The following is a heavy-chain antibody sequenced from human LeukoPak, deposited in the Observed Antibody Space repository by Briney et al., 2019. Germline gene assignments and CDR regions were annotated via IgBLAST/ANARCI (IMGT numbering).Heavy chain of an antibody. CDR3: ARGGDTEMATMLEFDY. CDR1: GGSISGYY. D-gene: IGHD5-24*01. CDR2: IYYSGST. V-gene: IGHV4-59*01. J-gene: IGHJ4*02. Sequence: SETLSLTYTVSGGSISGYYWSWIRQPPGKGLEWIGYIYYSGSTNCNPSLKSRATISADTSKNQFSLKLSSVTAADTAAYYCARGGDTEMATMLEFDYWGQGTLVTVSS.